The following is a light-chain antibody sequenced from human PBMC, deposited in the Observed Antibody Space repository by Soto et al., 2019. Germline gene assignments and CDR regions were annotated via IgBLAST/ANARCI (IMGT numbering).Light chain of an antibody. CDR3: TSYAGGNNV. V-gene: IGLV2-8*01. CDR2: EVN. Sequence: QLVLTQPPSASGSPGQSVTISCTGTSTDVGGYDYVSWYQQHPGKVPKLMIYEVNKRPSGVPDRFSGSKSGNTASLTVSGLQPEDEADYYCTSYAGGNNVFGTGTKVTVL. CDR1: STDVGGYDY. J-gene: IGLJ1*01.